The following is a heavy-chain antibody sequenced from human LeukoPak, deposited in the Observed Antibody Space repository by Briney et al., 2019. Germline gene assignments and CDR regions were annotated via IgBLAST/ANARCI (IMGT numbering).Heavy chain of an antibody. CDR3: ATGLQYDILTGYYV. V-gene: IGHV1-24*01. CDR1: GYTLTELS. D-gene: IGHD3-9*01. CDR2: FDPEDGET. Sequence: ASVKVSCKVSGYTLTELSMHWVRQAPGKGLEWMGGFDPEDGETIYAQKFQGRVTMTEDTSTDTAYMGLSSLRSEDTAVYYCATGLQYDILTGYYVWGQGTLVTVSS. J-gene: IGHJ4*02.